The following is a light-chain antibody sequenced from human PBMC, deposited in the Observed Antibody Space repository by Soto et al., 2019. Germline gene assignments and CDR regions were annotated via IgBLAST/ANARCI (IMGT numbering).Light chain of an antibody. CDR1: SSDVGSYNR. CDR2: EVS. J-gene: IGLJ2*01. V-gene: IGLV2-18*02. CDR3: SSYTTSGTRV. Sequence: QSPLTQPPSVSGSPGQSVAISCTGTSSDVGSYNRVSWYQQPPGTAPKLMIYEVSNRPSGVPDRFSGSKSGNTASLTISGLQAEDEADYYCSSYTTSGTRVFGGGTKLTVL.